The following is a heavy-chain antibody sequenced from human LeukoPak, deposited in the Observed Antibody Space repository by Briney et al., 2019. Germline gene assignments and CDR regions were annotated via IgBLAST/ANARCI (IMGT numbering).Heavy chain of an antibody. CDR3: AGDRVTVTTNNWFDP. CDR1: GYTFTSYG. Sequence: ASVKVSCKASGYTFTSYGISWVRQAPGQGLEWMGWISAYNGNTNYAQKLQGRVTMTTDTSTSTAYMELRSLRSDDTAVYYCAGDRVTVTTNNWFDPWGQGTLVTVSS. D-gene: IGHD4-17*01. J-gene: IGHJ5*02. CDR2: ISAYNGNT. V-gene: IGHV1-18*01.